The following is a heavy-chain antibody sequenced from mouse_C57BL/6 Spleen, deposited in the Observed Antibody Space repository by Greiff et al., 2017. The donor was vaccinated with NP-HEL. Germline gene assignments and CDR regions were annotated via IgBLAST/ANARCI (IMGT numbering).Heavy chain of an antibody. CDR1: GYTFTSYG. V-gene: IGHV1-81*01. J-gene: IGHJ3*01. CDR2: IYPRSGNT. Sequence: QVQLQQSGAELARPGASVKLSCKASGYTFTSYGISWVKQRTGQGLEWIGEIYPRSGNTYYNEKFKGKATLTADKSSSTAYMELRSLTSEDSAVYFCARRGVYDYDEAWFAYWGQGTLVTVSA. D-gene: IGHD2-4*01. CDR3: ARRGVYDYDEAWFAY.